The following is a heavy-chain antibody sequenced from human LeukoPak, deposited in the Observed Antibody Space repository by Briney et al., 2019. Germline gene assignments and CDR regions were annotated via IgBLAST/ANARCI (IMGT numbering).Heavy chain of an antibody. Sequence: ASVKVSCKASGGTYSSYAISWVRQAPGQGLEWMGGIIPIFGTANYAQKFQGRVTITADESTSTAYMELSSLRSEDTAVYYCARDNINKRTYYDFWSGYYALDYWGQGTLVTVSS. CDR2: IIPIFGTA. V-gene: IGHV1-69*13. CDR1: GGTYSSYA. J-gene: IGHJ4*02. D-gene: IGHD3-3*01. CDR3: ARDNINKRTYYDFWSGYYALDY.